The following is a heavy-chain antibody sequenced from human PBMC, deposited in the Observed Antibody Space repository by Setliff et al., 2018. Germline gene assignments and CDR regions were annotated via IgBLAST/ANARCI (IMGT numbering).Heavy chain of an antibody. Sequence: GGSLRLSCAASEFGFSNYWMHWVRQGPGKGPMWVSRISPDGSNTVYADFVRGRFTISRDNAKNTLYLQMDSLRAEDTAVYYCVKDVVGYSSTWPKRDYFDYWGQGTLVTVSS. CDR2: ISPDGSNT. CDR3: VKDVVGYSSTWPKRDYFDY. V-gene: IGHV3-74*01. J-gene: IGHJ4*02. D-gene: IGHD6-13*01. CDR1: EFGFSNYW.